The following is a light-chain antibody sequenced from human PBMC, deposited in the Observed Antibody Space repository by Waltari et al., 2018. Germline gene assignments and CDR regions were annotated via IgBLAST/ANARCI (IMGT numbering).Light chain of an antibody. CDR3: QEYKTYRT. J-gene: IGKJ1*01. Sequence: DIQMTQSPSTLSASVGERITITCRASQSIERWLAWYQQKPGKAPKFLIYKTSSLESGVASRFSGSGYGTEFTLTISSLQPDDLATYYCQEYKTYRTFGQGTKVEIK. CDR2: KTS. CDR1: QSIERW. V-gene: IGKV1-5*03.